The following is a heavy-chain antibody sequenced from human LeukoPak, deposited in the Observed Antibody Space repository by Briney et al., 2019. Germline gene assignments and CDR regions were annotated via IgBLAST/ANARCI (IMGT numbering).Heavy chain of an antibody. V-gene: IGHV4-4*02. D-gene: IGHD3-10*01. J-gene: IGHJ3*02. CDR1: GGSISSSNW. Sequence: SETLSLTCAVSGGSISSSNWWSWVRQPPGKGLEWIGEIYHSGSTNYNPSLKSRVTLSVDKSKNQFSLKLSSVTAADTAVYYCARGGGSGSYYNSRAFDIWGQGTMVTVSS. CDR2: IYHSGST. CDR3: ARGGGSGSYYNSRAFDI.